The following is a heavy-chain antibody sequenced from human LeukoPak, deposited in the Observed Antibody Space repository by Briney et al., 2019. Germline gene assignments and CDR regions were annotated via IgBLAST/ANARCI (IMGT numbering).Heavy chain of an antibody. J-gene: IGHJ4*02. CDR3: ARDGGLHTNFDY. D-gene: IGHD2-15*01. CDR2: TEPDGSAE. CDR1: GFSFRNYW. V-gene: IGHV3-7*01. Sequence: GSLRLSCAASGFSFRNYWMGWVRQAPGKGLEWVANTEPDGSAEYYADSVRGRFTASRDNANNLLYLQMNRLRAEDTAVYYCARDGGLHTNFDYWGQGTLLTVSS.